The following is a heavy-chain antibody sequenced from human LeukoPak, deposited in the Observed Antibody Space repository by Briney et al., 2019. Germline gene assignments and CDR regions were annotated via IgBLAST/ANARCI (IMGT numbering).Heavy chain of an antibody. D-gene: IGHD3-10*01. CDR1: GFTFSNYA. Sequence: GGSLRLSCAASGFTFSNYALSWVRQAPGKGLEWVSVIYSGGSTYYADSVKGRFTISRDNSKNTLYLQMNSLRAEDTAVYYRARVQWFGELLDYWGQGTLVTVSS. CDR3: ARVQWFGELLDY. CDR2: IYSGGST. V-gene: IGHV3-53*01. J-gene: IGHJ4*02.